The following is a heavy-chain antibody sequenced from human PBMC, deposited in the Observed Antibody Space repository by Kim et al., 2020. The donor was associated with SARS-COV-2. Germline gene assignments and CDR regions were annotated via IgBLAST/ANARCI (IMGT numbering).Heavy chain of an antibody. J-gene: IGHJ4*02. D-gene: IGHD2-15*01. Sequence: KFQGRVTRTRDTSISTAYMELSRLRSDDTAVYYCARRYCSGGSCYSRFDYWGQGTLVTVSS. V-gene: IGHV1-2*02. CDR3: ARRYCSGGSCYSRFDY.